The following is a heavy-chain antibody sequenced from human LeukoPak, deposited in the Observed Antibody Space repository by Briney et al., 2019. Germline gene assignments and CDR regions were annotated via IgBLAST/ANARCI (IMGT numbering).Heavy chain of an antibody. J-gene: IGHJ6*02. V-gene: IGHV4-34*01. CDR3: ARRPKYYYYGMDV. Sequence: SETLSLTCAVYGGSFSGYYWSWIRQPPGKGLEWIGEINHSGSTNYNPSLKSRVTISVDTSKNQFSLKLSSVTAADTAVYYCARRPKYYYYGMDVWGQGTTVTVSS. CDR1: GGSFSGYY. CDR2: INHSGST.